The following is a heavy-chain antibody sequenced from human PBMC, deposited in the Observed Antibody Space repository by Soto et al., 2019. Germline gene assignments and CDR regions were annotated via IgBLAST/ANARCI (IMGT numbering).Heavy chain of an antibody. V-gene: IGHV4-34*01. CDR3: ARGGGGYDYAVDV. J-gene: IGHJ6*02. CDR2: IRHSGST. Sequence: QVQLQQWGAGLLKPSETLSLNCAVYGGSFYWTWIRQPPGKGLEWIGEIRHSGSTNYNPSLKSRVSISIDRSKSQVSLTVYSVTAADTAVYYCARGGGGYDYAVDVWGQGTTVTVSS. D-gene: IGHD2-15*01. CDR1: GGSFY.